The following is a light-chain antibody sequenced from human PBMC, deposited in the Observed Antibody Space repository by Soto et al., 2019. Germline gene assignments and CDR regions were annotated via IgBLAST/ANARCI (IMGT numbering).Light chain of an antibody. V-gene: IGKV3-11*01. CDR1: QSVTTF. CDR3: QQRSNWPPVIT. J-gene: IGKJ4*01. CDR2: DAS. Sequence: EIVLTQSPATLSLSPGERATLSCRASQSVTTFLAWYQHKPGQAPRLLLYDASTRASGIPARFSGSGSGTDFTLTISSLEPEAFAVYYCQQRSNWPPVITFGGGTKVEIK.